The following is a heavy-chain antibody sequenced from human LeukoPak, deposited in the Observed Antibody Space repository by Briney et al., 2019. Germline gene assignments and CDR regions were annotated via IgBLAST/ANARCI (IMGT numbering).Heavy chain of an antibody. Sequence: PGGSLRLSCAASGFTFSGSAMHWVRQASGKGLEWVGRIRSKANSYATAYAASVKGRFTISRDHSKNTAYLQMNSLKTEDTAVYYCTRLAYYDFWSGSPDAFDIWGQGTMVTVSS. D-gene: IGHD3-3*01. CDR2: IRSKANSYAT. J-gene: IGHJ3*02. V-gene: IGHV3-73*01. CDR3: TRLAYYDFWSGSPDAFDI. CDR1: GFTFSGSA.